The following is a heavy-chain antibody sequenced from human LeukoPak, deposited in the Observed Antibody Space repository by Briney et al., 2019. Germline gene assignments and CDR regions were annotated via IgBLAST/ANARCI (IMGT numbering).Heavy chain of an antibody. J-gene: IGHJ4*02. V-gene: IGHV4-59*01. CDR3: ASHKGF. Sequence: SETLSLICTVSGGSISNYYWSWIRQPPGKGLEWIGYIYYSGGTNYNPSLKSRVTISVDTSKNQFSLKLSSVTAADTAVYYCASHKGFWGQGTLVTVSS. CDR1: GGSISNYY. CDR2: IYYSGGT.